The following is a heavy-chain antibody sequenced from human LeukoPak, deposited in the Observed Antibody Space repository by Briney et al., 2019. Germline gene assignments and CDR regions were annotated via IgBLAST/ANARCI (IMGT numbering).Heavy chain of an antibody. CDR3: ARDYVWGSYPGADAFGI. V-gene: IGHV3-30*03. D-gene: IGHD3-16*02. Sequence: GGSLRLSCAASGFTFSSYGMHWVRQAPGKGLEWVAVISYDGSNKYYADSVKGRFTISRDNSKNTLYLQMNSLRAEDTAVYYCARDYVWGSYPGADAFGIWGQGTMVTVSS. CDR1: GFTFSSYG. J-gene: IGHJ3*02. CDR2: ISYDGSNK.